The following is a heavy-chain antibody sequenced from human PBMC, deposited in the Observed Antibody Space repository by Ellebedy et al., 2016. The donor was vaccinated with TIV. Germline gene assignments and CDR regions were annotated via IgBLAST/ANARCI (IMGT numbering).Heavy chain of an antibody. CDR1: GYTFTSYA. D-gene: IGHD6-13*01. Sequence: AASVKVSCKASGYTFTSYAMHWVRQATGQRLEWMGWINAGNGNTKYSQQFQCRVTITRDTSASTAFMELSSLRSEDTAVYYCARGDSSWYFVDYWGQGTLVTVSS. CDR3: ARGDSSWYFVDY. V-gene: IGHV1-3*01. J-gene: IGHJ4*02. CDR2: INAGNGNT.